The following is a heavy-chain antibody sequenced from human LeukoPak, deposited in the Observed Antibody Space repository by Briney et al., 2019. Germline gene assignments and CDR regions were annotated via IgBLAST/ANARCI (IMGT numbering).Heavy chain of an antibody. CDR3: ARGGNGYNPLEYYFDY. CDR2: IYTSGST. J-gene: IGHJ4*02. Sequence: SETLSLTCTVSGGSISSGSYYWSWIRQPAGKGLEWIGRIYTSGSTNYNPSLKSRVTISVDTSKNQFSLKLGSVTAADTAVYYCARGGNGYNPLEYYFDYWGQGTLVTVSS. D-gene: IGHD5-24*01. CDR1: GGSISSGSYY. V-gene: IGHV4-61*02.